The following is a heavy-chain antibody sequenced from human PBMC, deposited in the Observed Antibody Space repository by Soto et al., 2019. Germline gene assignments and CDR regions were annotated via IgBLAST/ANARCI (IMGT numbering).Heavy chain of an antibody. J-gene: IGHJ5*02. D-gene: IGHD1-26*01. CDR2: IYYSGST. CDR3: ARAVLGSPGSFDP. V-gene: IGHV4-4*02. CDR1: GVSISSTNW. Sequence: QVQLQESGPGLVKPSGTLSLTCAVSGVSISSTNWWTWVRQPPGKGLEWIGEIYYSGSTNYNPSLKSRVTISVDKSKNQFSLRLSSVTAADTAVFYCARAVLGSPGSFDPWGQGTLVTVAS.